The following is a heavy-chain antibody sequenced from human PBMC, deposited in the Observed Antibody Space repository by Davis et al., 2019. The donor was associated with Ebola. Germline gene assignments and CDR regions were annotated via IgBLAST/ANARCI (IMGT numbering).Heavy chain of an antibody. Sequence: ASVKVSCKASGYTFTSYGISWVRQAPGQGLEWMGWISAYNGNTNYAQKLQGRVTMTTDTSTSTAYMELRSLRSDDTAVYYCARVTVDYYDSSAPYYFDYWGQGTLVTVSS. V-gene: IGHV1-18*01. D-gene: IGHD3-22*01. CDR2: ISAYNGNT. J-gene: IGHJ4*02. CDR1: GYTFTSYG. CDR3: ARVTVDYYDSSAPYYFDY.